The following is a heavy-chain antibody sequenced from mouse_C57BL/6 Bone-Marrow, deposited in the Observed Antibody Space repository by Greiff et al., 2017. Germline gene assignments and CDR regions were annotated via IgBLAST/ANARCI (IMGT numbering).Heavy chain of an antibody. Sequence: QVQLQQSGAELVRPGSSVKLSCKASGYTFTSYWMHWVKQRPIHGLEWIGNIDPSDSETHYNQKFKDKATLTVDKSSSTAYMQLSSLTSEDSAVYYCAAYGLLGYYLDYWGQGTTLTVSS. D-gene: IGHD2-1*01. J-gene: IGHJ2*01. CDR3: AAYGLLGYYLDY. CDR2: IDPSDSET. V-gene: IGHV1-52*01. CDR1: GYTFTSYW.